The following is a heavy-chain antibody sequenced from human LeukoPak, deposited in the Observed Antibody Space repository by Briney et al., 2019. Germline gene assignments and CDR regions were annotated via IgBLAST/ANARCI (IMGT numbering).Heavy chain of an antibody. CDR3: ARASLEYSRSYYYYGMDV. CDR1: GVTFSSYA. CDR2: IVPIFGTA. J-gene: IGHJ6*02. Sequence: SVRVSCKASGVTFSSYAISWVRQAPGQGLEWVGGIVPIFGTANYAQKFQGRVTITADESTSTAYMELSSLRSEDTAVYYCARASLEYSRSYYYYGMDVWGQGTTVTVSS. V-gene: IGHV1-69*13. D-gene: IGHD6-6*01.